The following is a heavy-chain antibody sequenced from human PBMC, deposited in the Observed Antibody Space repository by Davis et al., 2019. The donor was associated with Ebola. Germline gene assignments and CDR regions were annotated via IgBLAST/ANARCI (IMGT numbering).Heavy chain of an antibody. CDR2: VNPNGGST. CDR1: QFTFSSYY. CDR3: ANVAWDFDY. D-gene: IGHD1-26*01. J-gene: IGHJ4*02. Sequence: PGGSLRLSFAASQFTFSSYYMNCVRQAPGNGLELVGQVNPNGGSTYLMDSGKDRFNTSRDNAKNTLYLQMNSLRAEDTAVYYCANVAWDFDYWGQGTLVTVSS. V-gene: IGHV3-25*04.